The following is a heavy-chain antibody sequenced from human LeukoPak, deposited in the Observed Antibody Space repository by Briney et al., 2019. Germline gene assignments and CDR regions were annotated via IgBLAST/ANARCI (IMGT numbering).Heavy chain of an antibody. V-gene: IGHV3-66*01. Sequence: PGGSLRLSCAASGFTASSNYMSWVRQAPGKGLEWVSVIYSGGSTYYADSVKGRFTISRDNSKNTLYLQMNSLRAEDTAVYYCARGIVGALDAFDIWGQGTMVTVSS. D-gene: IGHD1-26*01. CDR3: ARGIVGALDAFDI. CDR2: IYSGGST. CDR1: GFTASSNY. J-gene: IGHJ3*02.